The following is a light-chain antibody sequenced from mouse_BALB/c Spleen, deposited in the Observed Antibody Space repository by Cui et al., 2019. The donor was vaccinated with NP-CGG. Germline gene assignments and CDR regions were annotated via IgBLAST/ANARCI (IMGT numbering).Light chain of an antibody. CDR1: TGAVTSSNY. V-gene: IGLV1*01. J-gene: IGLJ1*01. Sequence: QAVVTQESALTTSPGETVTLTCRSSTGAVTSSNYANWVQEKPAHLFTGLIGGTNNRAPGVPARFSGSLIGYKAALTITGAQTEDETIYFCALWYSNHWVFGGGTKLTVL. CDR2: GTN. CDR3: ALWYSNHWV.